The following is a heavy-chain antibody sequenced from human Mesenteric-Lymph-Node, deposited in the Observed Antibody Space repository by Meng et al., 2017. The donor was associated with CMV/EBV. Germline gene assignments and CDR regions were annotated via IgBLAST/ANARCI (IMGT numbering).Heavy chain of an antibody. CDR1: GGSVTSSSYY. J-gene: IGHJ6*02. Sequence: GSLRLSCTVSGGSVTSSSYYWGWIRQPPGKGLEWIGNIYYSENTYYNPSLKSRLTILLDTSKNQFSLKLSSVTAADTAVYYCARAYCTNGVCYWPHYYYYYGMDVWGQGTTVTVSS. CDR3: ARAYCTNGVCYWPHYYYYYGMDV. D-gene: IGHD2-8*01. CDR2: IYYSENT. V-gene: IGHV4-39*07.